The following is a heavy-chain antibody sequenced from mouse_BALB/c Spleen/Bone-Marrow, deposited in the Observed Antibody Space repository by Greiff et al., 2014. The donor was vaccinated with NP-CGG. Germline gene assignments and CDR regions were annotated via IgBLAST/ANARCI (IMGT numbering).Heavy chain of an antibody. J-gene: IGHJ2*01. CDR3: ARGGFDY. CDR1: GYTFTSYW. V-gene: IGHV1S81*02. CDR2: INPSNGRT. Sequence: VQLQQSGAELVKPGASVKLSCKASGYTFTSYWMHWVKQRPGQGLEWIGEINPSNGRTNYNEKFKSKATLTVDKSSSTAYMQLSSLTSEDSAVYYCARGGFDYWSQGTTLTVSS.